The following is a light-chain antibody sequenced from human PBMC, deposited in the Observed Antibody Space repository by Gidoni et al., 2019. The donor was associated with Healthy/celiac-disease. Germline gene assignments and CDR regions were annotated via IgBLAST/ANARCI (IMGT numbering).Light chain of an antibody. CDR1: QSISSY. CDR2: AAS. Sequence: DIQMTQSPSSLSASVGDRVTITCRASQSISSYLNWYQQKPGKAPKLLIYAASSLQSGVTSRFSGSGSGTDFTLTISSLQPEDFATYYCQQSYRTPPWTLGQGTKVEIK. J-gene: IGKJ1*01. CDR3: QQSYRTPPWT. V-gene: IGKV1-39*01.